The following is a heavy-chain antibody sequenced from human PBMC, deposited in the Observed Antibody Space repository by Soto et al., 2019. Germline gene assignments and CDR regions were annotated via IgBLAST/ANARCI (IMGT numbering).Heavy chain of an antibody. V-gene: IGHV3-23*01. CDR1: GFTFSSNA. Sequence: GGSLRLSCAASGFTFSSNAMSWVRQAPGKGQEWVSAISGSGGSTYYADSVKGRLTISRDNTKNRLYLQMNSLIAEDTAVYYCANELRFLEWHSFDPWGQGTLVTVSS. CDR3: ANELRFLEWHSFDP. CDR2: ISGSGGST. D-gene: IGHD3-3*01. J-gene: IGHJ5*02.